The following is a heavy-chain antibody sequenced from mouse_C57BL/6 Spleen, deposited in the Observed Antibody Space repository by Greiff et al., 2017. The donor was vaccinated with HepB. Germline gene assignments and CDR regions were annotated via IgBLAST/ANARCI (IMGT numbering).Heavy chain of an antibody. J-gene: IGHJ4*01. CDR1: GYTFTSYT. D-gene: IGHD2-10*01. CDR2: INPSSGYT. V-gene: IGHV1-4*01. Sequence: QVQLQQSGAELARPGASVKMSCKASGYTFTSYTMHWVKQRPGQGLEWIGYINPSSGYTKYNQKFKDKATLTTDKSSSTAYMQLSSLTSEDSAVYYCARLAYRNYAMDYWGQGTSVTVSS. CDR3: ARLAYRNYAMDY.